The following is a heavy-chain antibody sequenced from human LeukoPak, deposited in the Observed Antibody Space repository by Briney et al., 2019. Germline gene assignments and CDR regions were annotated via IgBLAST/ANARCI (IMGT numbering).Heavy chain of an antibody. Sequence: PSETLSLTCTVSGGSISNYYWSWIRQPPGKGLEWIGYIYYSGSINYNPSLKSRVTISVGTSKNQFSLKLSSVTAADTAVYYCAVGADCSGGSCYKFDPWGQGTLVTVSS. J-gene: IGHJ5*02. D-gene: IGHD2-15*01. CDR1: GGSISNYY. V-gene: IGHV4-59*08. CDR2: IYYSGSI. CDR3: AVGADCSGGSCYKFDP.